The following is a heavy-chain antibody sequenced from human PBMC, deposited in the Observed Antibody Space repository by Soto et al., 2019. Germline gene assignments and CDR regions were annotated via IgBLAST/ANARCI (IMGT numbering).Heavy chain of an antibody. D-gene: IGHD5-18*01. J-gene: IGHJ4*02. CDR2: ISYDGSNK. CDR1: GFTFSSYA. CDR3: ARGGYSYGSPLDY. Sequence: QVQLVESGGGVVQPGRSLRLSCAASGFTFSSYAMHWVRQAPGKGLEWVAVISYDGSNKYYADSVKGRFTISRDNYKNTLYLQMNSLRAEDTAVYYCARGGYSYGSPLDYWGQGTLVTVSS. V-gene: IGHV3-30-3*01.